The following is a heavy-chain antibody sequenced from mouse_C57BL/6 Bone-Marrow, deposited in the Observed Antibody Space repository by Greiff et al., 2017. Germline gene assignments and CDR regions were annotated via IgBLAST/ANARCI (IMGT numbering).Heavy chain of an antibody. CDR2: ISGGGGNT. Sequence: EVQRVESGGGLVKPGGSLKLSCAASGFTFSSYTMSWVRQTPEKRLEWVATISGGGGNTYYPDSVKGRFTISRDNAKNALYLQMGSLRSEDTALFYCARPYYSNYGFAYWGQGTLVTVSA. J-gene: IGHJ3*01. CDR3: ARPYYSNYGFAY. CDR1: GFTFSSYT. D-gene: IGHD2-5*01. V-gene: IGHV5-9*01.